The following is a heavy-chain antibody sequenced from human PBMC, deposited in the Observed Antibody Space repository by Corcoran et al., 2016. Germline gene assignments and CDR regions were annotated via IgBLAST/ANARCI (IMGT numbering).Heavy chain of an antibody. D-gene: IGHD1-26*01. Sequence: QQQQWGAGLLKPSETLSLTCAVYGGSFSGYYWSWIRQPPGKGLEWIGEINHSGSTNYNPSLKSRVTISVDTSKNQFSLKLSSVTAADTAVYYCARGALGSPPGDYWGQGTLVTVSS. CDR3: ARGALGSPPGDY. V-gene: IGHV4-34*01. J-gene: IGHJ4*02. CDR2: INHSGST. CDR1: GGSFSGYY.